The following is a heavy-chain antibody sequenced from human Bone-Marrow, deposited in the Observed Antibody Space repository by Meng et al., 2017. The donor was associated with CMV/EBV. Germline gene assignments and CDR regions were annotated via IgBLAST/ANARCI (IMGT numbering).Heavy chain of an antibody. J-gene: IGHJ5*02. D-gene: IGHD1-14*01. CDR2: INHSGST. V-gene: IGHV4-34*01. CDR1: GGSFSGYY. CDR3: ARDPGGGAWFDP. Sequence: SETLSLTCAVYGGSFSGYYWSWIRQPPGKGLEWIGEINHSGSTNYNPSLKSRVTISVDTSKNQFSLKLSSVTAADTAVYYFARDPGGGAWFDPWGQGTLVTVSS.